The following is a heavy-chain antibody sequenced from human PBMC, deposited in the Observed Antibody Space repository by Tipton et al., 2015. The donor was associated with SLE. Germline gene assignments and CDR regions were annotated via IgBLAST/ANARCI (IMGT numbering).Heavy chain of an antibody. CDR2: IYTSGST. Sequence: TLSLTCTVSGASIASGGYSWSWVRHQPGKALEWIGNIYTSGSTNYNPSLQSRPTMSVDTSKNQFSLKLSSVTAADTAVYYCARAPYCGADCHPDGFDVWGQGTMVTVSS. CDR1: GASIASGGYS. V-gene: IGHV4-31*03. J-gene: IGHJ3*01. CDR3: ARAPYCGADCHPDGFDV. D-gene: IGHD2-21*02.